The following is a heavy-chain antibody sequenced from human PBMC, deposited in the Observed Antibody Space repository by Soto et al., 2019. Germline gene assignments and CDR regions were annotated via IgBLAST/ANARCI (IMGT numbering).Heavy chain of an antibody. CDR3: ARVNDIVVGTRVDY. Sequence: QVQLQQWGAGLLKPSETLSLTCAVYGGSFRGYYWSWIRQPTGKGLEWIGEINHSGSTNYNPSLKCRVTISVDTSKNQFSLKLSSVTAADTAVYYCARVNDIVVGTRVDYWGQGTLVTVSS. D-gene: IGHD2-2*01. V-gene: IGHV4-34*01. CDR1: GGSFRGYY. CDR2: INHSGST. J-gene: IGHJ4*02.